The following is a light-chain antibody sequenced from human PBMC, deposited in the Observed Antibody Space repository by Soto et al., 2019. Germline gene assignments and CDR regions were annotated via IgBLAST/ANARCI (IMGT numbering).Light chain of an antibody. Sequence: QSVLTQPPSASGTPGQRVTIFFSGSSSKTGSNTVNWYQQLPGTAPKLLIYSNNQRPSGVPDRFSGSKSGTSASLAISGLQSEDEADYYCAAWDDSLNGVVFGGGTKLTVL. CDR3: AAWDDSLNGVV. J-gene: IGLJ2*01. CDR2: SNN. V-gene: IGLV1-44*01. CDR1: SSKTGSNT.